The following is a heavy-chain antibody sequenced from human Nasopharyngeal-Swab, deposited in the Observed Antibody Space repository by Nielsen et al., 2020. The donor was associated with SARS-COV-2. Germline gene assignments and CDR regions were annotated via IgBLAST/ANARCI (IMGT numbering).Heavy chain of an antibody. V-gene: IGHV3-23*01. CDR1: GFTFSSYA. J-gene: IGHJ6*02. CDR3: AKAPYLRGLDV. CDR2: ISESGDTT. Sequence: GGSLRLSCAASGFTFSSYAMSWVRQAPGKRLEWVSIISESGDTTYYADSVNDRFTISRDNSKNTLYLQTNSLRVEDTAVYYCAKAPYLRGLDVWGQGTTVTVSS. D-gene: IGHD2-21*01.